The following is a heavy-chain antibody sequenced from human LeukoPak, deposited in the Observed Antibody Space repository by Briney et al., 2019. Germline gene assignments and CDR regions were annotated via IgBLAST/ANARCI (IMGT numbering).Heavy chain of an antibody. Sequence: SVKVSCKASGGTFSSCAISWVRQAPGQGLEWMGRIIPIFGTANYAQKFQGRVTITTDESTSTAYMELSSLRSEDTAVYYCAREVGYCTNGVCYIDYWGQGTLVTVSS. CDR3: AREVGYCTNGVCYIDY. CDR1: GGTFSSCA. CDR2: IIPIFGTA. V-gene: IGHV1-69*05. D-gene: IGHD2-8*01. J-gene: IGHJ4*02.